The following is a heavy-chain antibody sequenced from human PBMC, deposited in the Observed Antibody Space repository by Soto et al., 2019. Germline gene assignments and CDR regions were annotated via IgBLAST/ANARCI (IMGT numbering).Heavy chain of an antibody. Sequence: ASVKVSCKASGGTFSSYAISWVRQAPGQGLEWMGGIIPIFGTANYAQKFQGRVTITADESTSTAYMELSSLRSEDTAVYYCARGIFYCSSTSCYWGDGWYYYGMDVWGQGTTVTVSS. CDR2: IIPIFGTA. CDR3: ARGIFYCSSTSCYWGDGWYYYGMDV. D-gene: IGHD2-2*01. V-gene: IGHV1-69*13. J-gene: IGHJ6*02. CDR1: GGTFSSYA.